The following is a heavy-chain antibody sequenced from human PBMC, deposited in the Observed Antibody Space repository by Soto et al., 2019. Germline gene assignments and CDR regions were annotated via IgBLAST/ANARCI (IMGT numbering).Heavy chain of an antibody. V-gene: IGHV1-2*04. D-gene: IGHD3-3*01. Sequence: GASVKVSCKASGYTFTGYYMHWVRQAPGQGLEWMGWINPNSGGTNYAQKFQGWVTMTRDTSIRTAYMELSRLRSDDTAVYYCARDRERITIFGVVIPQHYYYGMDVWGQGTTVTVSS. CDR1: GYTFTGYY. J-gene: IGHJ6*02. CDR3: ARDRERITIFGVVIPQHYYYGMDV. CDR2: INPNSGGT.